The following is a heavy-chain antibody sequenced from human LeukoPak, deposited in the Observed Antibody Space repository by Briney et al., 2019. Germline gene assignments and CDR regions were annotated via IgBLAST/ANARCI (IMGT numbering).Heavy chain of an antibody. V-gene: IGHV4-4*07. Sequence: SETLSLTCTVSGGSISIYYWNWIRQPAGKGLEWIGRIYTNENTFFNPSLKSRVTMSVDTSKNQFSLQLTSVTAADTAVYYCAKLDPPYVNYYDNSGYLPIDYWGQGTLVTVSS. CDR2: IYTNENT. J-gene: IGHJ4*02. CDR1: GGSISIYY. CDR3: AKLDPPYVNYYDNSGYLPIDY. D-gene: IGHD3-22*01.